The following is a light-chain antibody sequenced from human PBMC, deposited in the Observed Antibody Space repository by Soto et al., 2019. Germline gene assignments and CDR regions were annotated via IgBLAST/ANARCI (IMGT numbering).Light chain of an antibody. Sequence: EIVMTQSPATLSVSPGGRATLSCRASQSVSSNLAWYQQKPGQAPRHLIYGASTRATGIPARFSGSGSGTEFTLTISSLQAEDFAVYYCQQYNNWPPVTFGQGTKVEIK. CDR3: QQYNNWPPVT. CDR1: QSVSSN. CDR2: GAS. J-gene: IGKJ1*01. V-gene: IGKV3-15*01.